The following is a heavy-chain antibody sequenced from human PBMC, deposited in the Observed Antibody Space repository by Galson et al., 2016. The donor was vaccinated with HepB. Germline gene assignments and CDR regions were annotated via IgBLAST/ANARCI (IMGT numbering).Heavy chain of an antibody. CDR3: AKAGSGYSENYFDY. CDR1: SYD. CDR2: ISGGGGDR. Sequence: SYDMHWVRQAPGKGLEWVSGISGGGGDRYYADSVKGRFTISRDRSKNTLYLQMDSLRAEDTAIYYCAKAGSGYSENYFDYWGQGTLVTVSS. D-gene: IGHD5-12*01. V-gene: IGHV3-23*01. J-gene: IGHJ4*02.